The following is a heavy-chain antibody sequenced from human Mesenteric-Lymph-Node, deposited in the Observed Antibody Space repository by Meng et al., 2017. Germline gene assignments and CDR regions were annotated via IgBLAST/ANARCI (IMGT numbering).Heavy chain of an antibody. V-gene: IGHV4-30-4*01. J-gene: IGHJ4*02. CDR1: GDSFNSPDYY. CDR3: ARHHHSPTFDY. Sequence: QVQLQESGPGLVKPSQTLSLTCTVSGDSFNSPDYYWSWIRQPPEKGLEWIGYIYYSGSTYYNPSLKSRVTISVDTSKNQFSLKLSSVTAADTAVYYCARHHHSPTFDYWGQGTLVTVSS. CDR2: IYYSGST. D-gene: IGHD1-14*01.